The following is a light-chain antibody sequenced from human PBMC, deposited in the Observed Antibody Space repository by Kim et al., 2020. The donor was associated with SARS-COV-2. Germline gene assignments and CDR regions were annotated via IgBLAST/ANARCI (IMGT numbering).Light chain of an antibody. J-gene: IGLJ2*01. CDR2: DTC. CDR1: PGAVTSDHY. Sequence: PGGTVTLTCGSSPGAVTSDHYPYWFQPKPGQAPRTLIYDTCNKHSWTPARFSGSLLGGKAALTLSGAQPEDEAEYYCLLSYSGARVFGGGTQLTVL. CDR3: LLSYSGARV. V-gene: IGLV7-46*01.